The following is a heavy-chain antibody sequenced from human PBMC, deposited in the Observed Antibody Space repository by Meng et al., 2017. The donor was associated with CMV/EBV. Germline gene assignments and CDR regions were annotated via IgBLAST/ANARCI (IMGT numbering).Heavy chain of an antibody. CDR3: AKDGGGVITIFGVANPTGGFDP. D-gene: IGHD3-3*01. Sequence: GGSLRLSCAASGFTFSSYAMSWVRRAPGKGLEWVSAISGSGGSTYYADSVKGRFTISRDNSKNTLYLQMNSLRAEDTAVYYCAKDGGGVITIFGVANPTGGFDPWGQGTLVTVSS. CDR1: GFTFSSYA. J-gene: IGHJ5*02. V-gene: IGHV3-23*01. CDR2: ISGSGGST.